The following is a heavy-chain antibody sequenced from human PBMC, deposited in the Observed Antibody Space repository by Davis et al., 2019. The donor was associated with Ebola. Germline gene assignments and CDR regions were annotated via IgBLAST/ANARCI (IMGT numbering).Heavy chain of an antibody. CDR1: GDTFTSYG. CDR3: ARDRRVSTTRRAFDI. V-gene: IGHV1-18*01. D-gene: IGHD6-13*01. CDR2: ISAYNGNT. Sequence: ASVKVSCKASGDTFTSYGISWVRQAPGQGLEWMGWISAYNGNTNYAQKLQGRVTMTTDTSTSTAYMELRSLRSDDTAVYYCARDRRVSTTRRAFDIWGQGTMVTVSS. J-gene: IGHJ3*02.